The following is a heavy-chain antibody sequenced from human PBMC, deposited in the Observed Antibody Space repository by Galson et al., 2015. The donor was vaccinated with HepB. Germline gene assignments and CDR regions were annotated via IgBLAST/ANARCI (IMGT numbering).Heavy chain of an antibody. CDR1: GGSISSGDYY. V-gene: IGHV4-30-4*01. Sequence: LSLTCTVSGGSISSGDYYWSWIRQPPGKGLEWIGYIYYSGSTYYNPSLKSRVTISVDTSKNQFSLKLSSVTAADTAVYYCARDKRGYCSSTSCYTVGYFDYWGQGTLVTVSS. J-gene: IGHJ4*02. CDR2: IYYSGST. D-gene: IGHD2-2*02. CDR3: ARDKRGYCSSTSCYTVGYFDY.